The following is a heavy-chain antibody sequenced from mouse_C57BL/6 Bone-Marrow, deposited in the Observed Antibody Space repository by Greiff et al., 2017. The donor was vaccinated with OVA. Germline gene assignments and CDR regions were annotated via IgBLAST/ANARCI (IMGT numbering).Heavy chain of an antibody. CDR2: IHPSDSGT. D-gene: IGHD2-2*01. Sequence: QVQLQQPGAELVKPGASVKVSCKASGYTFTSYWMHWVKQRPGQGLEWIGRIHPSDSGTNYNQKFKGKATLTVDKSSSTAYMQLSSLTSEGSAVYYCAMAGHRVTTLGFDYWGQGTTLTVSS. J-gene: IGHJ2*01. CDR3: AMAGHRVTTLGFDY. CDR1: GYTFTSYW. V-gene: IGHV1-74*01.